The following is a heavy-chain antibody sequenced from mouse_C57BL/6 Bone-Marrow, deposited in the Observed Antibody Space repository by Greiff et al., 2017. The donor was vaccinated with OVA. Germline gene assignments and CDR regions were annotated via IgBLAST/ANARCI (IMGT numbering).Heavy chain of an antibody. Sequence: QVQLQQPGAELVRPGTSVKLSCKASGYTFTSYWMHWVKQRPGQGLEWIGVIDPYDRYTTYHQKFKGKATLTVDTSSSTAYMQLSSLTSEESAVYYCARWGTTVVADYWGQGTTLTVSS. CDR3: ARWGTTVVADY. CDR2: IDPYDRYT. V-gene: IGHV1-59*01. CDR1: GYTFTSYW. J-gene: IGHJ2*01. D-gene: IGHD1-1*01.